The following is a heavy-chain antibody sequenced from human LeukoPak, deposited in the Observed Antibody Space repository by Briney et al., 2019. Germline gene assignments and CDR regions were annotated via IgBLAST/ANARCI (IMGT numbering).Heavy chain of an antibody. CDR1: GGSISSYY. V-gene: IGHV4-4*07. CDR3: AREGRYCTDGVCYNYFDY. D-gene: IGHD2-8*01. J-gene: IGHJ4*02. Sequence: SETLSLTCTVSGGSISSYYWSWIRQPAGKGLEWIGRTYTNGSTNYNPSLKSRVTMSVDTSKNQFSLKLSSVTAAGTAVYYCAREGRYCTDGVCYNYFDYWGQGTLVTVSS. CDR2: TYTNGST.